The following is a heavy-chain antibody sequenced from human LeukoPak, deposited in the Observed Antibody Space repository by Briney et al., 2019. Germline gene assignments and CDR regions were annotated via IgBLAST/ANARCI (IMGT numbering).Heavy chain of an antibody. V-gene: IGHV3-30-3*01. CDR2: ISYDGSSN. J-gene: IGHJ3*02. CDR3: AKGRGGSPDYDFDI. CDR1: GFTFSTYA. Sequence: GGSLRLSCAASGFTFSTYAMHWGRQAPGTGLQWVAVISYDGSSNYYADSVKGRFTISRDNSKNTLYLRMNTLRAEDTAVYFCAKGRGGSPDYDFDIWGQGTMVSVSS. D-gene: IGHD2-15*01.